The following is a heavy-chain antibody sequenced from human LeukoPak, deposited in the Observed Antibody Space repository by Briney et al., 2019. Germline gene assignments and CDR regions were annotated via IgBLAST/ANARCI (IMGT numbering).Heavy chain of an antibody. CDR2: ISSSSTI. J-gene: IGHJ1*01. D-gene: IGHD3-10*01. CDR3: ARDRVLLWFGELSG. CDR1: GFTFSSYC. Sequence: PGGSLRLSCAASGFTFSSYCMNWVRQAPGKGLEWVSYISSSSTIYYADSVKGRFTISRDNAKNSLYLQMNSLRAEDTAVYYCARDRVLLWFGELSGWGQGTLVTVSS. V-gene: IGHV3-48*01.